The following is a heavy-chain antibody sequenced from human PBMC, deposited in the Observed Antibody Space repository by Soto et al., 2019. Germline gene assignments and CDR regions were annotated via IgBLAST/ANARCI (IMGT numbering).Heavy chain of an antibody. CDR2: ISYDGSNK. D-gene: IGHD6-13*01. J-gene: IGHJ4*02. Sequence: PGGSLRLSCAASGFTFSSYAMHWVRQAPGKGLEWVAVISYDGSNKYYADSVKGRFTISRDNSKNTLYLQMNSLRAEDTAVYYCAREGSSSWYPFDYWGQGTLVTVSS. V-gene: IGHV3-30-3*01. CDR3: AREGSSSWYPFDY. CDR1: GFTFSSYA.